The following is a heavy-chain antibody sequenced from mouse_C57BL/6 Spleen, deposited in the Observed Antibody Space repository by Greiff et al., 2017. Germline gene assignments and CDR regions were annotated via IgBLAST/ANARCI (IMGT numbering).Heavy chain of an antibody. D-gene: IGHD4-1*01. CDR3: ARDRTGTFDY. CDR1: GFTFSDYY. Sequence: EVLLVESEGGLVQPGSSMKLSCTASGFTFSDYYMAWVRQVPEKGLEWVANINSDGSSTYYLDSLKSRFIISRDNAKNILYLQMSSLKSEDTATYYCARDRTGTFDYWGQGTTRTVSS. J-gene: IGHJ2*01. V-gene: IGHV5-16*01. CDR2: INSDGSST.